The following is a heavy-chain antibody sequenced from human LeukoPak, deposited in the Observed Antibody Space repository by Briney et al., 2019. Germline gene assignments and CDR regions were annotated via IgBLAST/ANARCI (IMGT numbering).Heavy chain of an antibody. CDR2: ITSSSRYI. CDR1: GFTFSTYT. J-gene: IGHJ6*03. V-gene: IGHV3-21*01. D-gene: IGHD2-2*03. Sequence: PGGSLRLSCAASGFTFSTYTMNWVRQAPGKGLEWVSSITSSSRYIIYADSLKGRFTISRDNAKNSLYLQMNSLRAEDTAVYYCARDFGYCTSTTCPEDYFYFYMDVWGKGTTVTVSS. CDR3: ARDFGYCTSTTCPEDYFYFYMDV.